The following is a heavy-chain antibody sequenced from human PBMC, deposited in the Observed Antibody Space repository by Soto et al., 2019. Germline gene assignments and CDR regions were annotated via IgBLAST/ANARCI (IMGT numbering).Heavy chain of an antibody. D-gene: IGHD6-13*01. Sequence: QVQLQESGPGLVKPSQTLSLTCTVSGGSISSGGYYWSWIRQHPGKGLEWIGYIYYSGSTYYNPYLKTRITISVDTSKNQCSLKMSSVTAADTAVYYCAGVSWSSSWTIFDYWGQGTLVTVSS. V-gene: IGHV4-31*03. CDR2: IYYSGST. CDR1: GGSISSGGYY. CDR3: AGVSWSSSWTIFDY. J-gene: IGHJ4*02.